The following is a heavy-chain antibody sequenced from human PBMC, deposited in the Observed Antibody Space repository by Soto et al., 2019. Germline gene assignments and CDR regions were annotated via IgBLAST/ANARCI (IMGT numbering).Heavy chain of an antibody. CDR1: GGSISSYY. Sequence: SETLSLTCTVSGGSISSYYWSWIRQPPGKGLEWIGYIYYSGSTNYNPSLKSRVTISVDTSKNQFSLKLSSVTAADTAVYYCARRQITMVRGVISGWFDPWGQGTLVTVSS. J-gene: IGHJ5*02. CDR3: ARRQITMVRGVISGWFDP. V-gene: IGHV4-59*08. D-gene: IGHD3-10*01. CDR2: IYYSGST.